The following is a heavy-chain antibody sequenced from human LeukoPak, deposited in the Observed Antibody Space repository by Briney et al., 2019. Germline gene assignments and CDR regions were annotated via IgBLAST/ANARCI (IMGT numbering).Heavy chain of an antibody. J-gene: IGHJ5*02. CDR2: MNPNSGNT. V-gene: IGHV1-8*03. Sequence: ASVKVSCKASGYTFTSYDINWVRQATGQGLEWMGWMNPNSGNTGYAQKFQGRVTITRNTSISTAYMELSSLRSEDTAVYYCARSEVSGLRYFDWLPTPVLAGWFDPWGQGTLVTVSS. CDR3: ARSEVSGLRYFDWLPTPVLAGWFDP. D-gene: IGHD3-9*01. CDR1: GYTFTSYD.